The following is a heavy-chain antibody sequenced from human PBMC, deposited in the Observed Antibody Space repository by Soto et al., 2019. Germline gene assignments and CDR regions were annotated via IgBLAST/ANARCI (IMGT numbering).Heavy chain of an antibody. J-gene: IGHJ4*02. CDR2: IYYSGST. V-gene: IGHV4-31*03. CDR1: GGSISSGGYY. D-gene: IGHD1-26*01. CDR3: ARVDTSMGATCVSY. Sequence: PSETLSLTCTVSGGSISSGGYYWSWIRQHPGKGLEWIGYIYYSGSTYYNPSLKSRVTISVDTSKNQFSLKLSSVTAADTAVYYCARVDTSMGATCVSYWSQGTLVTVSS.